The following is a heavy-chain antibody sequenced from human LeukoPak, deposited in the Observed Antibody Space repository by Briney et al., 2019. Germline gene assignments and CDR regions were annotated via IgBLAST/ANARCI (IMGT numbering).Heavy chain of an antibody. V-gene: IGHV3-30*18. CDR3: AKGWGIPIFRVVTN. D-gene: IGHD3-3*01. CDR2: ISYDGSNK. Sequence: GGSLRLSCAASGFTFSSYSMHWVRQAPGKGLEWVAVISYDGSNKYFADSVKGRFTISRDNSKNTLYLQMNSLRAEDTAMYYCAKGWGIPIFRVVTNWGQGTLVTVSS. CDR1: GFTFSSYS. J-gene: IGHJ4*02.